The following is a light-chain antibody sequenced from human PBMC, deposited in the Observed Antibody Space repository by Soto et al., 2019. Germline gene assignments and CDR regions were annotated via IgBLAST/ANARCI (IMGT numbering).Light chain of an antibody. CDR2: KAS. Sequence: DIQMTQSPSTLSASVGDRVTITCRASQSISSWLAWYQQKPGKAPKLLIYKASSLESGVPSRFSGSGSGTDFTLTISCLQSEDFATYYCQQYYSYLWTFGQGTKVDIK. J-gene: IGKJ1*01. CDR3: QQYYSYLWT. V-gene: IGKV1-5*03. CDR1: QSISSW.